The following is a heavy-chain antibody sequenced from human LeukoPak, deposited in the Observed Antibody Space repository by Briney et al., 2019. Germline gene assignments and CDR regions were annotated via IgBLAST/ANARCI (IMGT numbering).Heavy chain of an antibody. D-gene: IGHD4-17*01. Sequence: GGSLRLSCAASGFTFDDYGMSWVRHAPGKGLEWVCGLNWNGGSPNCADSVKGRFTISRDNAKNSLYLQMNTLKVEDTALYYCARAGSYGDYVTCYYYYMDVWGKGTTVTVSS. J-gene: IGHJ6*03. CDR2: LNWNGGSP. V-gene: IGHV3-20*04. CDR3: ARAGSYGDYVTCYYYYMDV. CDR1: GFTFDDYG.